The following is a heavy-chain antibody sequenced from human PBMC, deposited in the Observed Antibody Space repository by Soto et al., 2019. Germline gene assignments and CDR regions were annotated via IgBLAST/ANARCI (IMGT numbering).Heavy chain of an antibody. CDR3: ARGRSINTNMDY. D-gene: IGHD2-2*01. Sequence: EVQLVESGGGLVKPGGSLRLSCAASGFTFSTYSMNWVRQAPGKGLEWISSISSSGGSVSYAESVKGRFTISRDNDKHTLYLQMDSLRAEDTAVNYCARGRSINTNMDYWGQGTLVTVS. J-gene: IGHJ4*02. V-gene: IGHV3-21*01. CDR1: GFTFSTYS. CDR2: ISSSGGSV.